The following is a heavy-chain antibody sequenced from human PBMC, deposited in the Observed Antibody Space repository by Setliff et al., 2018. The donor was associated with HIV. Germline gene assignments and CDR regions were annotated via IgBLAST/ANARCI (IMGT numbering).Heavy chain of an antibody. D-gene: IGHD3-9*01. CDR1: GYGFSNYW. Sequence: GESLTISCKGSGYGFSNYWLAWVRQTPGKGLEWMGIIYPGDSDTRYSPSFQGQVTFSADKSINTAYLQWGSLKASDTGIYFCARQTSRYITLSPPDYWGQGTLVTVPQ. V-gene: IGHV5-51*01. J-gene: IGHJ4*02. CDR2: IYPGDSDT. CDR3: ARQTSRYITLSPPDY.